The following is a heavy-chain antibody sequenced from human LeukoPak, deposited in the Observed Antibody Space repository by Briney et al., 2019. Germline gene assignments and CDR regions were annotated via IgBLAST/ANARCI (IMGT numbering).Heavy chain of an antibody. J-gene: IGHJ6*03. Sequence: GGSLRLSCAASGFTFSNAWMSWVRQAPGKGLEWVGRIKSRTDGGTTDYAAPVKGRFTISRDDSKNTLYLQMNSLKTEDTAVYYCTTLGRTMYYYYMDVWGKGTTVTVSS. CDR2: IKSRTDGGTT. CDR1: GFTFSNAW. V-gene: IGHV3-15*01. CDR3: TTLGRTMYYYYMDV. D-gene: IGHD4/OR15-4a*01.